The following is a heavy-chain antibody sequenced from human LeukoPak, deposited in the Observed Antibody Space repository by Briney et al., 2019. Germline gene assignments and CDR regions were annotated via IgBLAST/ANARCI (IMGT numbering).Heavy chain of an antibody. V-gene: IGHV4-39*01. D-gene: IGHD3-22*01. CDR2: IYYGGST. Sequence: SETLSLTCTVSGGSVSSSHYWDWIRQPPGKGLEWIGSIYYGGSTYYNASLRSRVTTSVDTSKNQFSLKLSSVTAADKAVYYCARLPYYYDSSGYTFDYWGQGTLVTVSS. CDR1: GGSVSSSHY. CDR3: ARLPYYYDSSGYTFDY. J-gene: IGHJ4*02.